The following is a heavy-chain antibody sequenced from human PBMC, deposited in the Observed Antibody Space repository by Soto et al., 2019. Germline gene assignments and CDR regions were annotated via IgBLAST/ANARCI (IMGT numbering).Heavy chain of an antibody. J-gene: IGHJ4*02. D-gene: IGHD3-10*01. Sequence: SETLSLTCAVYGGSFSGYYWSRIRQPPGKGLEWIGEINHSGSTNYNPSLKSRVTISVDTSKNQFSLKLSSVTAADTAVYYCARLVPYRRPMVRGALYYFDYWGQGTLVTVSS. V-gene: IGHV4-34*01. CDR2: INHSGST. CDR3: ARLVPYRRPMVRGALYYFDY. CDR1: GGSFSGYY.